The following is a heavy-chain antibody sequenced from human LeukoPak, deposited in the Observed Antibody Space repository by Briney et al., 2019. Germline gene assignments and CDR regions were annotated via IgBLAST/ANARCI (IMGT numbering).Heavy chain of an antibody. Sequence: SETLSLTCAVSGASINGYYWSWIWQPPGEGLEWIGYIHHSGSTNYNPSLKSRVTMSVDKSKTQFSLKVTSVSAADTAMYYCARVGDTSDYFYYLDYWGQGILVTVSS. D-gene: IGHD3-22*01. CDR2: IHHSGST. J-gene: IGHJ4*02. CDR1: GASINGYY. CDR3: ARVGDTSDYFYYLDY. V-gene: IGHV4-59*01.